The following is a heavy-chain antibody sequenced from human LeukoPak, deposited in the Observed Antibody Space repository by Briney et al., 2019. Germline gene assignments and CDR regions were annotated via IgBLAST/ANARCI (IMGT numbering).Heavy chain of an antibody. CDR2: IIPIFGTA. CDR1: GGTFSSYA. CDR3: ARDQGIAAAGSDFYYYYGMDV. D-gene: IGHD6-13*01. V-gene: IGHV1-69*13. J-gene: IGHJ6*02. Sequence: VKVSCKASGGTFSSYAISWVRQAPGQGLEWMGGIIPIFGTANYAQKFQGRVTITADESTSTAYMELSSLRSEDTAVYYCARDQGIAAAGSDFYYYYGMDVWGQGTTVTVSS.